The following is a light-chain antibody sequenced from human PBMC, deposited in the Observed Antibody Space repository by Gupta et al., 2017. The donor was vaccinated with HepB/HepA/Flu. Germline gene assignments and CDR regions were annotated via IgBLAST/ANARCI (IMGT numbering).Light chain of an antibody. Sequence: QSALTQPASVSASPGQSITISCTGTSSDVGDYNYVSWYQQNPGKAPKLLIYDVSHRPSGVSNRFSGSKSGNTASLTISGLQAEDEADYYCSSYTSSSTLVFGGGTKLTVL. CDR2: DVS. V-gene: IGLV2-14*01. CDR1: SSDVGDYNY. CDR3: SSYTSSSTLV. J-gene: IGLJ2*01.